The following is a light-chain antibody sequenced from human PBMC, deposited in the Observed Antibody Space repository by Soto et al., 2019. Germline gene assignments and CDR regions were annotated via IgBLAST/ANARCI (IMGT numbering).Light chain of an antibody. Sequence: QSVLTQPASVSGSPGQSITISCNGTSSDVGGYNYVSWYQQHPGKAPKLMIYDVSNRPSGVSNRFSGSKSGNTASLTISGLQAEDEADYYCSSYTSSSTPVVFGGGTTLTVL. CDR1: SSDVGGYNY. J-gene: IGLJ2*01. CDR3: SSYTSSSTPVV. V-gene: IGLV2-14*01. CDR2: DVS.